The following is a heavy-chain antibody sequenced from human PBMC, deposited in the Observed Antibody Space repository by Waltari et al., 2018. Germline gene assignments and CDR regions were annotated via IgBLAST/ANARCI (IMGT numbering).Heavy chain of an antibody. Sequence: QVHLVQSGAEVKKPGASVKVSCKASGYTFTDYFMHWLRQAPGQGLEWMGWINPNSGGTNDAQNFQGRVTMTRDTSSSTAYMDLSRLRSDDTAVYYCARGPNYGLDYWGQGTLVTVSS. CDR1: GYTFTDYF. CDR3: ARGPNYGLDY. J-gene: IGHJ4*02. D-gene: IGHD3-16*01. CDR2: INPNSGGT. V-gene: IGHV1-2*02.